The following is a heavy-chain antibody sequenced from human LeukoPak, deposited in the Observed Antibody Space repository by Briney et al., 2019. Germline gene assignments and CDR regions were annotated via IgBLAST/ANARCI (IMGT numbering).Heavy chain of an antibody. CDR2: MNPNSGNA. D-gene: IGHD3-9*01. CDR1: GYTFTSYD. J-gene: IGHJ4*02. V-gene: IGHV1-8*01. Sequence: ASVKVSCKASGYTFTSYDINWVRQATGQGLEWMGWMNPNSGNAGYAQKFQGGVTMTRNTSISTAYMELSSLRSEDTAVYYCARGSLRYFDWLLWGGIFSFDYWGQGTLVTVSS. CDR3: ARGSLRYFDWLLWGGIFSFDY.